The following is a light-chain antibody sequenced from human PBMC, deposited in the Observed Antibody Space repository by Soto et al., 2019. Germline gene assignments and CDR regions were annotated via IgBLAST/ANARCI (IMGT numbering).Light chain of an antibody. J-gene: IGKJ4*01. CDR2: AAS. CDR3: LQHNVYRLT. Sequence: DIQITQPPSHVCASVGDKVTITCRASQGISNYLAWFQQKPGKVPKRLIYAASSLQNGVPSRFSGSGSGTEFTLTISSLQPEDFATYYCLQHNVYRLTFGGGAKVDI. V-gene: IGKV1-17*03. CDR1: QGISNY.